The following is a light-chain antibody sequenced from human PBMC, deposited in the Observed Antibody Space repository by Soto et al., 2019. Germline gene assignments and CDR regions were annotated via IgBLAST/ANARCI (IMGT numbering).Light chain of an antibody. CDR3: GSWDSSLSADV. J-gene: IGLJ1*01. CDR2: DDN. Sequence: QSVLTQPPSVSAAPGQKVTISCSGSSSNIGGNSVSWYQQLPGTAPKLLIYDDNKRPSGIPDRFSGSKSGTSATLGITGFQTGDEADYYCGSWDSSLSADVFGNGTKVTVL. V-gene: IGLV1-51*01. CDR1: SSNIGGNS.